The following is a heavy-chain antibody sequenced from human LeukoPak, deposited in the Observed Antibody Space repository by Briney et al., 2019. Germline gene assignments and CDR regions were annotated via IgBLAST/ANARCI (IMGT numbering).Heavy chain of an antibody. CDR1: GYTFTSYG. CDR3: ARVSSGQRLVLGFDP. J-gene: IGHJ5*02. CDR2: ISAYNGNT. V-gene: IGHV1-18*01. Sequence: ASVKVSCKASGYTFTSYGISWVRQAPGQGLEWMGWISAYNGNTNYAQKLQGRVTMTTDTSTSTAYMELRSLRSDDTAVYYCARVSSGQRLVLGFDPWGQGTLVTVSS. D-gene: IGHD6-19*01.